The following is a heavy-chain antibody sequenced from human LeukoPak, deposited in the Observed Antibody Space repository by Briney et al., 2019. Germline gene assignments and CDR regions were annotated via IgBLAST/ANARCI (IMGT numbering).Heavy chain of an antibody. Sequence: SVKVSCKASGGTFSSYAISWVRQAPGQGLEWMGGIIPIFGTANYAQKCQGRVTITADESTSTAYMELSSLRSEDTAVYYCARDGDDFWSGYLDAFDIWGQGTMVTVSS. D-gene: IGHD3-3*01. CDR2: IIPIFGTA. CDR3: ARDGDDFWSGYLDAFDI. CDR1: GGTFSSYA. J-gene: IGHJ3*02. V-gene: IGHV1-69*13.